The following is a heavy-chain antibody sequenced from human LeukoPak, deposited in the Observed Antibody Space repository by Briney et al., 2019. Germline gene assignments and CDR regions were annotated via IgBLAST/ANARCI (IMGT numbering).Heavy chain of an antibody. V-gene: IGHV3-23*01. CDR3: AKEMYNGYDYIFDY. CDR2: ISGSGSFT. Sequence: PGGSLRLSCAASGFTFNSYAMSWVRQAPGKGLEWVSGISGSGSFTYYADSVKGRFVISRDNSMNTLYLQMNSLSAEDTAVYYCAKEMYNGYDYIFDYWGQGTLVTVSS. J-gene: IGHJ4*02. D-gene: IGHD5-12*01. CDR1: GFTFNSYA.